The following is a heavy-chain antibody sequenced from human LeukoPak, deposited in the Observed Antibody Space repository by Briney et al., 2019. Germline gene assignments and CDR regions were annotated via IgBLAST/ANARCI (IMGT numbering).Heavy chain of an antibody. V-gene: IGHV4-38-2*02. CDR2: IYHSGSN. D-gene: IGHD3-16*01. CDR1: GYSISSGYY. Sequence: PSETLSLTCTVSGYSISSGYYWGWIRQPPGKGLEWIGSIYHSGSNYYNTSLKSRVTISVDTSKNQFSLKLTSVTAADTAVYYCARDGVPYDFWGQGTLVTVSS. J-gene: IGHJ4*02. CDR3: ARDGVPYDF.